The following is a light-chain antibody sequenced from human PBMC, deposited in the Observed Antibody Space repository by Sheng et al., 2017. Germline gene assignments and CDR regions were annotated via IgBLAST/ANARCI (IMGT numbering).Light chain of an antibody. CDR2: GAS. CDR3: QQHAGSPPWT. J-gene: IGKJ1*01. CDR1: QSVSSNY. Sequence: EKVMTQSPVTLSVSPGERATLSCRASQSVSSNYLAWYQQRPGQAPRLLIYGASSRATGIPDRFIGGGSGADFTLTISRLEPEDFAVYYCQQHAGSPPWTFGQGTKVEV. V-gene: IGKV3-20*01.